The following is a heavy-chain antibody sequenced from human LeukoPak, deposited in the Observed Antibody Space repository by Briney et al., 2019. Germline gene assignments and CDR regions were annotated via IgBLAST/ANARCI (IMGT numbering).Heavy chain of an antibody. CDR1: GGSISTFY. CDR3: ARPVSGAFDI. D-gene: IGHD3-3*01. CDR2: IYYTGST. J-gene: IGHJ3*02. V-gene: IGHV4-59*08. Sequence: SETLSLTCTVSGGSISTFYWSWIRQPPGKGLEWIGNIYYTGSTNYNPSLKSRLTISLDTSKNQFSLKLTSVTAADTAVYFCARPVSGAFDIWGRGTMVSVS.